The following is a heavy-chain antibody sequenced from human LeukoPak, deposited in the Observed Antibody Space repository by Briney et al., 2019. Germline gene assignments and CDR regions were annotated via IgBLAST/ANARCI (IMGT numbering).Heavy chain of an antibody. CDR2: IYYSGST. Sequence: SETLSLTCTVSGGSISSYYWSWIRQPPGKGLEWIGYIYYSGSTNYNPSLKSRVTISVDTSKNQFSLKLSSVTAADTAVYYCAGGMYSSSWYHHWFDPWGQGTLVTVSS. V-gene: IGHV4-59*01. CDR1: GGSISSYY. J-gene: IGHJ5*02. D-gene: IGHD6-13*01. CDR3: AGGMYSSSWYHHWFDP.